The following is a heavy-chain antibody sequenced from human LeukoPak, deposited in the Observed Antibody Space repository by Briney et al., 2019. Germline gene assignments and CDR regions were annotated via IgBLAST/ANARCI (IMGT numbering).Heavy chain of an antibody. CDR2: IYHSGST. J-gene: IGHJ4*02. CDR3: ARVDTLTDAPLDY. D-gene: IGHD2-15*01. CDR1: GFTFSSYSM. Sequence: GSLRLSCAASGFTFSSYSMSWVRQPPGKGLEWIGEIYHSGSTNYNPSLKSRVTISVDKSKNQFSLKLSSVTAADTAVYYCARVDTLTDAPLDYWGQGALVTVSS. V-gene: IGHV4-4*02.